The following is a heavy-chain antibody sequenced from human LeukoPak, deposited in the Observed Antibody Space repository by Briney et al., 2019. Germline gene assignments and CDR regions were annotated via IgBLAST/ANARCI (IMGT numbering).Heavy chain of an antibody. V-gene: IGHV1-8*01. J-gene: IGHJ3*02. CDR2: MNPNSGNT. CDR1: GYTFTSYD. D-gene: IGHD3-22*01. Sequence: ASVKVSCKASGYTFTSYDINWVRQATGQGLEWMGWMNPNSGNTGYAQNFQGRVTMTRNTSISTAYMELSSLRSEDTAVYYCARGGYYYDGSGYPQIDAFDIWGQGTMVTVSS. CDR3: ARGGYYYDGSGYPQIDAFDI.